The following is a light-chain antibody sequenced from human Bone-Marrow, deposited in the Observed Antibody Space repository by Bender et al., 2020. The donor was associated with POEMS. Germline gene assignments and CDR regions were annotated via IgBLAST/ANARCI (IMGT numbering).Light chain of an antibody. V-gene: IGLV2-14*03. CDR2: DVS. Sequence: QSALTQPASVSGSPGQSITISCTGASSDVGAYNLVSWYQQYPGKAPKLMIYDVSHRPSGVSNRFSGSKSGNTASLTISGLQAEDEADYYCAAWDDSLNAVIFGGGTKLTVL. J-gene: IGLJ2*01. CDR3: AAWDDSLNAVI. CDR1: SSDVGAYNL.